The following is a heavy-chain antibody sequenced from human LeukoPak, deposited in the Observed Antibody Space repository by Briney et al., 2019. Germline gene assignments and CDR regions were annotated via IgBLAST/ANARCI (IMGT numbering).Heavy chain of an antibody. V-gene: IGHV1-18*01. J-gene: IGHJ5*02. D-gene: IGHD6-13*01. CDR1: GYTFTSYG. Sequence: ASVKVSCKASGYTFTSYGISWARQAPGQGLEWMGWISAYNGNTNYAQKLQGRVTMTTDTSTSTAYMELRSLRSDDTAVYYCARCEEQQLPRALNWFDPWGQGTLVTVSS. CDR2: ISAYNGNT. CDR3: ARCEEQQLPRALNWFDP.